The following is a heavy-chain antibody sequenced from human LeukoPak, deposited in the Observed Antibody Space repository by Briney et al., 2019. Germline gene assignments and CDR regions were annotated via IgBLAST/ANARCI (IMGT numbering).Heavy chain of an antibody. CDR3: AKDLRYYDASGYYYLDY. D-gene: IGHD3-22*01. CDR2: ISHDGTNK. J-gene: IGHJ4*02. V-gene: IGHV3-30*18. CDR1: GFTFSSYG. Sequence: GGSLRLSCAAPGFTFSSYGMHWVRQAPGKGLEWVSFISHDGTNKYSADSMKGRFTISRDNSKNTLYLQINSLRAEDTAVYSCAKDLRYYDASGYYYLDYWGQGTLVTVSS.